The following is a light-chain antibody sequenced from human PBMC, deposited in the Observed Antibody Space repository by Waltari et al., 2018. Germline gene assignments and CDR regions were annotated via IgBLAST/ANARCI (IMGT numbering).Light chain of an antibody. J-gene: IGKJ3*01. Sequence: DIVMTQTPLSLPVTPGQPASISCRSSPSLLHSNGNTYLYWYLQKPGQPPRLLIYRVSNRFSGVPDRFSGSGTGTDFTLKISRVEDEDVGVYYCMQSLHNPFTFGPGTKLDIK. V-gene: IGKV2D-29*01. CDR1: PSLLHSNGNTY. CDR3: MQSLHNPFT. CDR2: RVS.